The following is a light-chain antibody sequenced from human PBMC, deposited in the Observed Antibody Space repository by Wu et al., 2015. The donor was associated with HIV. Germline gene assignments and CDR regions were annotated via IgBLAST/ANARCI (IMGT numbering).Light chain of an antibody. V-gene: IGKV1-13*02. J-gene: IGKJ1*01. CDR2: DAS. Sequence: AIQLTQSPSSLSASVGDTVTITCRASQDVSRDLAWYQHKAGKSPILLIFDASTLRSGVPSRFSGSGSGTEFTLTISSLQPEDVATYYCQKYNTAPWTFGQGTKVEMK. CDR3: QKYNTAPWT. CDR1: QDVSRD.